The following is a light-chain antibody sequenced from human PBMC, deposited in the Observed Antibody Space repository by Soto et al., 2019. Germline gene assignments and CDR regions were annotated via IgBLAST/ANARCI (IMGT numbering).Light chain of an antibody. V-gene: IGLV2-23*02. J-gene: IGLJ2*01. CDR2: EVS. CDR1: SSDVGSYNL. Sequence: QSVLTQPASVSGCPGQSITISCTGTSSDVGSYNLVSWYQHHPGKAPQLMIYEVSKRPSGVSNRFSGSKSGNTASLTISGLQAEDEADYYCCSYGGSRTFRVFGGGTKVTVL. CDR3: CSYGGSRTFRV.